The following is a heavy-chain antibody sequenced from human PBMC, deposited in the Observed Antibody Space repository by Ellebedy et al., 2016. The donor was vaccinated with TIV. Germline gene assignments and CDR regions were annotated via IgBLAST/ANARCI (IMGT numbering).Heavy chain of an antibody. CDR2: INHSGST. V-gene: IGHV4-34*01. J-gene: IGHJ4*02. Sequence: GSLRLSXAVYGGSFSGYYWSWIRRPPGKGLEWIGEINHSGSTNYNPSLKSRVTISVDTSKNQFSLKLSSVTAADTAVYYCAREDKQQLVSIDYWGQGTLVTVSS. CDR1: GGSFSGYY. CDR3: AREDKQQLVSIDY. D-gene: IGHD6-13*01.